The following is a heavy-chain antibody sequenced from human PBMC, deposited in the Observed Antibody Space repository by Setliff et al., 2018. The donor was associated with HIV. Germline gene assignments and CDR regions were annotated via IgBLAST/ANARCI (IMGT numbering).Heavy chain of an antibody. CDR1: GGTFSNYG. Sequence: ASVKVSCKASGGTFSNYGMSWVRQAPGQGLEWMGGIIPSSGTANYAQKFQGRVTITTDESTSTAYMELSGLRSEDTAAYYCARDFGGYCSSMSCPGLFDPWGQGTLVTVSS. V-gene: IGHV1-69*05. D-gene: IGHD2-2*01. CDR3: ARDFGGYCSSMSCPGLFDP. CDR2: IIPSSGTA. J-gene: IGHJ5*02.